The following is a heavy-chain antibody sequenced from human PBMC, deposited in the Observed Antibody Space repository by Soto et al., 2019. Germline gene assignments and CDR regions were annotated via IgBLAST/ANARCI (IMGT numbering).Heavy chain of an antibody. D-gene: IGHD2-2*01. CDR1: GGSISSGGYS. J-gene: IGHJ6*02. Sequence: SETLSLTCAVSGGSISSGGYSWSWIRQPPGKGLEWIGCIYHSGSTYYNPSLKSRVTISVDRSKNQFSLKLSSVTAADTAVYYCARAGCSSTSCYHSRYYYHGMDVWGQGTTVTVSS. CDR3: ARAGCSSTSCYHSRYYYHGMDV. V-gene: IGHV4-30-2*01. CDR2: IYHSGST.